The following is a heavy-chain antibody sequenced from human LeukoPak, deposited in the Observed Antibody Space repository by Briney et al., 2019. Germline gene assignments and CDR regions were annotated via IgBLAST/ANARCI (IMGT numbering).Heavy chain of an antibody. Sequence: GGSLRLSCAASGFTFSTFAMIWVRQPPGKGLEWVASIFPSGGEIHYADSVRGRFTISRDNSKSTLSLQMNSLRAEDTAIYYCATYRQVLLPFESWGQGTLVTVSS. CDR1: GFTFSTFA. J-gene: IGHJ4*02. V-gene: IGHV3-23*01. D-gene: IGHD2-8*02. CDR3: ATYRQVLLPFES. CDR2: IFPSGGEI.